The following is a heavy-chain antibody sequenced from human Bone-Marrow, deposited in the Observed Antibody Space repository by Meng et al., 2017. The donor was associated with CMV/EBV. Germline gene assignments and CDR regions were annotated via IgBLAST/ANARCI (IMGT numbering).Heavy chain of an antibody. J-gene: IGHJ4*02. CDR2: ISSSGSTI. CDR3: AKETWGSTWYTRRGFDY. V-gene: IGHV3-11*01. D-gene: IGHD6-13*01. CDR1: GFTFSDYY. Sequence: GGSLRLSCAASGFTFSDYYMSWIRQAPGKGLEWVSYISSSGSTIYYADSVKGRFTISRDNAKNTLYLQMNSLRAEDTAVYYCAKETWGSTWYTRRGFDYWGQGTLVTVSS.